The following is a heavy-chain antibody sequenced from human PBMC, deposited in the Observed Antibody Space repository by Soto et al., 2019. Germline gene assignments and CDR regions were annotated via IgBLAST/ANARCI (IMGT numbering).Heavy chain of an antibody. CDR3: ASVTFGGVVLAH. V-gene: IGHV4-59*01. CDR1: ADSFSKYY. J-gene: IGHJ4*02. Sequence: NPSETLSLTCSVSADSFSKYYRTWIRQPPGEGLEWIGYIYFNGNTNYNPSLKGRVTISIDTSKKQFSLNLSSVTAADTAVYYCASVTFGGVVLAHWGQGTLVTVS. CDR2: IYFNGNT. D-gene: IGHD3-16*01.